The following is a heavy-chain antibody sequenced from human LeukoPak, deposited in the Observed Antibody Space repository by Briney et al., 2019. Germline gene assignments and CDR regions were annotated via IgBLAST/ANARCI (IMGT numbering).Heavy chain of an antibody. Sequence: PGGSLRLSCVASGFTFSSYWMHWVRQGPGKGLVWVSRINSDGSSTNYADSVKGRFTISRDNAKNTLYLQMNSLRADDTAVYYCTGGADYWGQGTLVTVSS. CDR1: GFTFSSYW. CDR2: INSDGSST. CDR3: TGGADY. J-gene: IGHJ4*02. V-gene: IGHV3-74*01.